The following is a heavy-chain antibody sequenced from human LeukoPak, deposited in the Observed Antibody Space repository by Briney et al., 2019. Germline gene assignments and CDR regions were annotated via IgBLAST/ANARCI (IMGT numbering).Heavy chain of an antibody. CDR1: GYTFTGYY. V-gene: IGHV1-2*02. Sequence: ASVKVSCKASGYTFTGYYLHWVRQAPGQGLEWMGWINPITGGTNYAQRFQGRVTMTRDTSISTVYMELSRLRSDDTAVYYCARGRALGSPRGWFDPWGQGTLVTVSS. CDR3: ARGRALGSPRGWFDP. J-gene: IGHJ5*02. CDR2: INPITGGT.